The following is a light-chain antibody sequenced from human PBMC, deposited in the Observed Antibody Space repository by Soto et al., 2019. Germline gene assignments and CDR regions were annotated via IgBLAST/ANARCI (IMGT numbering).Light chain of an antibody. CDR1: QSVDSSY. J-gene: IGKJ3*01. Sequence: EIVLTQSPGTLSLSPGERATLSCRATQSVDSSYLAWYQQKPGQAPRLLIYGASSRATGIPDRLSGSGSGTDFSLTISRLEPEDFAVYYCQQYGRSPGLFTFGPGTKVDIK. CDR2: GAS. CDR3: QQYGRSPGLFT. V-gene: IGKV3-20*01.